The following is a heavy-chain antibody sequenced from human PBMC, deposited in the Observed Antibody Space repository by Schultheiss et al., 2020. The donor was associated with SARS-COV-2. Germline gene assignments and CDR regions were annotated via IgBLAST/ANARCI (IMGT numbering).Heavy chain of an antibody. CDR3: ARVGIYYDSSGFSCWFDP. CDR2: INHSGST. V-gene: IGHV4-34*01. Sequence: GSLRLSCAVYGGSFSGYYWSWIRQPPGKGLEWIGEINHSGSTNYNPSLKSRVTISVDTSKNQFSLKLSSVTAADTAVYYCARVGIYYDSSGFSCWFDPWGQGTLVTVSS. J-gene: IGHJ5*02. D-gene: IGHD3-22*01. CDR1: GGSFSGYY.